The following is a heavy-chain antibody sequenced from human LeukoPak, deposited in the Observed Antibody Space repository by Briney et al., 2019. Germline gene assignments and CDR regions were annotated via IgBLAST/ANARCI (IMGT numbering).Heavy chain of an antibody. CDR2: INPDDEST. CDR1: GFTFRKYW. D-gene: IGHD3-3*01. Sequence: GGSLRLSCAASGFTFRKYWLHWVRQAPGKGLVWVSRINPDDESTNYADSVKGRFTISRDNAKNTLYLQMNSLRAEDTAVYYCARVLQGEWFFDYWGQGTLVTVSS. V-gene: IGHV3-74*01. J-gene: IGHJ4*02. CDR3: ARVLQGEWFFDY.